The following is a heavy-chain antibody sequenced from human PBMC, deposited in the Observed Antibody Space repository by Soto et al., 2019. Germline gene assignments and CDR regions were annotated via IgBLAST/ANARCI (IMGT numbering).Heavy chain of an antibody. J-gene: IGHJ4*02. CDR2: IRGSGGST. CDR1: GFTFSSYA. Sequence: EVQLLESGGGLVQPGGSLRLSCAASGFTFSSYAMNWVRQAPGKGLEWGSAIRGSGGSTYYEDSGKGRFTISRDNSKNTLYLQMNSLRAEDTAVYYCAKDGGPKVHGDYVDWGQGTLVTVSS. CDR3: AKDGGPKVHGDYVD. V-gene: IGHV3-23*01. D-gene: IGHD4-17*01.